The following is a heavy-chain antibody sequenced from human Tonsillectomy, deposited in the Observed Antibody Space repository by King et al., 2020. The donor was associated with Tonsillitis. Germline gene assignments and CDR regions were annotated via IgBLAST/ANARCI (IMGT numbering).Heavy chain of an antibody. J-gene: IGHJ4*02. CDR2: INPSGGST. Sequence: QMQLVQSGADLKKPGASVKVSCKASGYTFSSYYMHWVRQAPGQGLEWMGIINPSGGSTTYAQEFQGRVTMTRDTSTSTVYMGLSSLRSEDTAMYYFARAGGSYRGYFDYWGQGTLVTVSS. D-gene: IGHD1-26*01. CDR1: GYTFSSYY. CDR3: ARAGGSYRGYFDY. V-gene: IGHV1-46*01.